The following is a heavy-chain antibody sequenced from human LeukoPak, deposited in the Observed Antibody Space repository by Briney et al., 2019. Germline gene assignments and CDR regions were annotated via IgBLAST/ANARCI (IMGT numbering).Heavy chain of an antibody. D-gene: IGHD3-3*01. CDR3: ARLSADDYDFWSGYLNAFDI. CDR2: IYPGDSDT. V-gene: IGHV5-51*01. J-gene: IGHJ3*02. Sequence: GDSLMISCKGSGYSFTSYWIGWVRQMPGKGLEWMGIIYPGDSDTRYSPSFQGQVTISADKSISTAYLQWSSLKASDTAMYYCARLSADDYDFWSGYLNAFDIWGQGTMVTVSS. CDR1: GYSFTSYW.